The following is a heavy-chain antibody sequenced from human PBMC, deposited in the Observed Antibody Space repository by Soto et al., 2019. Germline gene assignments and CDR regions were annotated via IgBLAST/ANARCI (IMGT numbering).Heavy chain of an antibody. CDR3: AHSDDYVPSDY. J-gene: IGHJ4*02. D-gene: IGHD4-17*01. V-gene: IGHV2-5*01. CDR1: GFSLSTSGVG. CDR2: IYWNADK. Sequence: GPTLVNPTHPLTLTCTFSGFSLSTSGVGVGWIRQPPKKVLEWLALIYWNADKRYSPSLKSRLTITKDTSKNQVVLTMTNMDPVDTATYYCAHSDDYVPSDYWGQGTLVTVSS.